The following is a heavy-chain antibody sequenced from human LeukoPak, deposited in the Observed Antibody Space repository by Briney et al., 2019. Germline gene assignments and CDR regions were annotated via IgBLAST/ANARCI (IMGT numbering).Heavy chain of an antibody. Sequence: GGSLRLSCAASGFTFSSYGMHWVRQAPGKGLEYVSAISSNGGSTYYANSVKGRFTISRDNPKNTLYLQMGSLRAEDMAVYYCARGMAVRGVSNYYGMDVWGQGTTVTVSS. J-gene: IGHJ6*02. V-gene: IGHV3-64*01. D-gene: IGHD3-10*01. CDR1: GFTFSSYG. CDR2: ISSNGGST. CDR3: ARGMAVRGVSNYYGMDV.